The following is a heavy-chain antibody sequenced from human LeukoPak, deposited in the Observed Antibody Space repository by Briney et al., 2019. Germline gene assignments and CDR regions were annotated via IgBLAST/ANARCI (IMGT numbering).Heavy chain of an antibody. CDR3: ARDMSDFWSGYFGPTYGMDV. Sequence: GASVKVSCKASGYTFTSYDINWVRQATGQGLEWMGWMKPSSGNTGYAQKFQGRVTMTRNTSISTAYMELSSLRSEDTAVYYCARDMSDFWSGYFGPTYGMDVWGQGTTVTVSS. V-gene: IGHV1-8*01. CDR2: MKPSSGNT. CDR1: GYTFTSYD. D-gene: IGHD3-3*01. J-gene: IGHJ6*02.